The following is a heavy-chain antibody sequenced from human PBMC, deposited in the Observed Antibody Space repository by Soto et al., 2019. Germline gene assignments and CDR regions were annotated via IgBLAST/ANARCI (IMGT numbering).Heavy chain of an antibody. CDR1: GFTVSSNY. CDR3: ARPVVPAAKNAFDI. Sequence: VQLVESGGGLVQPGGSLRLSCAASGFTVSSNYMSWVRQAPGKGLEWVSVIYSGGSTYYADSVKGRFTISRDNSKNTLYLQMNSLRAEDTAVYYCARPVVPAAKNAFDIWGQGTMVTVSS. D-gene: IGHD2-2*01. J-gene: IGHJ3*02. V-gene: IGHV3-66*01. CDR2: IYSGGST.